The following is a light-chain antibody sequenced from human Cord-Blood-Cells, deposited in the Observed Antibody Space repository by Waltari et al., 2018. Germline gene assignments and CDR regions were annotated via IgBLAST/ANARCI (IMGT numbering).Light chain of an antibody. CDR2: GAS. Sequence: EIVMTQSPATLSVSPGERATLSCRASQSVSSNLAWYQQKPGQAPRLLIYGASTRATGIPARFSGSVSGTEFTLTISSLQSEDFAVYYCQQYNNWPPLTFGGGTKVESK. V-gene: IGKV3-15*01. CDR3: QQYNNWPPLT. J-gene: IGKJ4*01. CDR1: QSVSSN.